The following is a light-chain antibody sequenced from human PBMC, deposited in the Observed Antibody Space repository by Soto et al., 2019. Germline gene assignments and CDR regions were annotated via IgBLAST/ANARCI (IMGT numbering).Light chain of an antibody. CDR1: SSDVGGYNY. J-gene: IGLJ3*02. V-gene: IGLV2-14*01. CDR2: EVS. CDR3: SSYTSRSTPV. Sequence: QSALTQPASVSGSPGQSITISCTGTSSDVGGYNYVSWYQQHPGKAPKLMIYEVSNRPSGVSNRFSGSKSVNTASLTISGLHAEDEADYYCSSYTSRSTPVVGGGTKVTVL.